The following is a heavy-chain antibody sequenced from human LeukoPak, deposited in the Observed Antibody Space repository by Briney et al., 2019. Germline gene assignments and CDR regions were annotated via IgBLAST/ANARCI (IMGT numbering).Heavy chain of an antibody. CDR1: GFTFSNFA. V-gene: IGHV3-23*01. CDR2: ISGSGGST. D-gene: IGHD6-19*01. Sequence: GGSLRLSCAASGFTFSNFAVSWVRQAPGKGLEWVSAISGSGGSTYYADSVKGRFTISRDNSKNTLYLQMNSLRAEDTAVYYCAKALSSGWGNFDYWGQGTLVTVSS. CDR3: AKALSSGWGNFDY. J-gene: IGHJ4*02.